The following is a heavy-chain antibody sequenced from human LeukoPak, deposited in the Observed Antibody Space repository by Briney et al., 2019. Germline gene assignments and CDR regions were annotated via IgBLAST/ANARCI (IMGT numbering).Heavy chain of an antibody. J-gene: IGHJ5*02. CDR2: ISAYNGNT. D-gene: IGHD3-10*01. CDR1: GYTFTSYG. V-gene: IGHV1-18*01. CDR3: ARQKYYYGSGNDYNWFDP. Sequence: ASVKVSCKASGYTFTSYGISWVRQAPGQGLEWMGWISAYNGNTNYAQKLQGRVTMNTDTSTSTAYMELRSLRSDDTAVYYCARQKYYYGSGNDYNWFDPWGQGTLVTVSS.